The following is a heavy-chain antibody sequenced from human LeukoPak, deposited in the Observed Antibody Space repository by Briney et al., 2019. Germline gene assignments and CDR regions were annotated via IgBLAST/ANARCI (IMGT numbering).Heavy chain of an antibody. Sequence: GASVKVSCKASGYTFTSYYIHRVRHAPGQGFEWMSIINPSDGSTTYSQKFQGRVTMTRDTSTSTVYMELSSLRSEDTAVYFCARVRDGYNDAYDIWGQGTMVTVSS. V-gene: IGHV1-46*01. CDR1: GYTFTSYY. CDR3: ARVRDGYNDAYDI. D-gene: IGHD5-24*01. J-gene: IGHJ3*02. CDR2: INPSDGST.